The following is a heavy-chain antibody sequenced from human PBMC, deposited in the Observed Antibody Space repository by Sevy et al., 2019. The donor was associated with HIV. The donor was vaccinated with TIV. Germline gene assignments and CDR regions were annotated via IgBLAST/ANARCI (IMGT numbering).Heavy chain of an antibody. CDR3: ASFPITMVRGIRDY. D-gene: IGHD3-10*01. CDR1: EFMFSSYA. J-gene: IGHJ4*02. V-gene: IGHV3-30*04. CDR2: ISHDGTNK. Sequence: GGSLRLSCAASEFMFSSYAMHWVHQGPGKGLEWVAIISHDGTNKSYADSVEGRFTVSRDNSRNTLYLHMNSLRAEDTAVYYCASFPITMVRGIRDYWGQGTLVTVS.